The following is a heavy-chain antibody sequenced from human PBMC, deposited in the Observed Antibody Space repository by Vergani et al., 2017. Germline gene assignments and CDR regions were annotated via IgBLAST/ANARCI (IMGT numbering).Heavy chain of an antibody. D-gene: IGHD3-22*01. CDR2: ISSNGGST. J-gene: IGHJ5*02. Sequence: EVQLVESGGGLVQPGGSLRLSCSASGFTFSSYAMHWVRQAPGKGLEYVSAISSNGGSTYYADSVKGRFTISRDNSKNTLYLQMSSLRAEDTAVYYCVTDLGQDYDSSGYYFSNWFDPWGQGTLVTVSS. CDR3: VTDLGQDYDSSGYYFSNWFDP. V-gene: IGHV3-64D*06. CDR1: GFTFSSYA.